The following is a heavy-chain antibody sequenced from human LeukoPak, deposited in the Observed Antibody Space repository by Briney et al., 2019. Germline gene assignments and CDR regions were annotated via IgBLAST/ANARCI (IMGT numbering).Heavy chain of an antibody. CDR2: ISGGGGST. CDR1: GFTFSNYA. CDR3: AKRIQSAMAMGY. V-gene: IGHV3-23*01. D-gene: IGHD5-18*01. Sequence: GRSLRLSCAASGFTFSNYALSWVRQAPGKGLEWVSDISGGGGSTYYADSVKGRFTISRDNSKNTMYLQMNSLRAEDTAVYYCAKRIQSAMAMGYWGQGTLVTVSS. J-gene: IGHJ4*02.